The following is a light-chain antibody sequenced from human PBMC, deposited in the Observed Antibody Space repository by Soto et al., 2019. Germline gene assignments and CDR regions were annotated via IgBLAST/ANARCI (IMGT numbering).Light chain of an antibody. CDR2: AAS. Sequence: DIQMTQSPSSVSASVGDRVTITCRASQGIRSWLAWYQQRPGKAPKLLISAASSLQSAVPSRFCGSRSGTDFTLTISSLQPDDFATYYCQQSDTFPATFGGGTKVEIK. CDR3: QQSDTFPAT. J-gene: IGKJ4*01. V-gene: IGKV1D-12*01. CDR1: QGIRSW.